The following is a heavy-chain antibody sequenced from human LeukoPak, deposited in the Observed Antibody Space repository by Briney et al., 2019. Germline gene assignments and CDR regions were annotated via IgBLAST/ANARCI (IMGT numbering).Heavy chain of an antibody. D-gene: IGHD3-10*01. V-gene: IGHV4-4*02. CDR2: IYHSGST. CDR1: GGSISGSNW. J-gene: IGHJ4*02. Sequence: PSETLSLTCSVSGGSISGSNWSSRVRQPPGKGLEWIGEIYHSGSTNYNPTLKSRVTMSVDKSRNQFSLSLTSVTAADTAVYYCARGEQYGSGTVQFDYWGQGTLVTVSS. CDR3: ARGEQYGSGTVQFDY.